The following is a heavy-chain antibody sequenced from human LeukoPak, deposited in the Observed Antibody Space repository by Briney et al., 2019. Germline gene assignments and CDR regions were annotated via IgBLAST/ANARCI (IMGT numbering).Heavy chain of an antibody. CDR3: AGDPSAYYYGSGSYSLDY. Sequence: GGSLRLSCAASGFTFSSYAMHWVRQAPGKGLEWVAVISYDGSNKYYADSVKGRFTISRDNSKNTLYLQMNSLRAEDTAVYYCAGDPSAYYYGSGSYSLDYWGQGTLVTVSS. CDR1: GFTFSSYA. V-gene: IGHV3-30-3*01. J-gene: IGHJ4*02. D-gene: IGHD3-10*01. CDR2: ISYDGSNK.